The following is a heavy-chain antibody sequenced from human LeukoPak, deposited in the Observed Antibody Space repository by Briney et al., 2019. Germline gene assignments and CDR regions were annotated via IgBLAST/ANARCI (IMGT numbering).Heavy chain of an antibody. CDR1: GGSISGYY. CDR3: ARGRTQLHAYYYYYMDV. CDR2: INHSGST. V-gene: IGHV4-34*01. Sequence: KPSETLSLTCTVSGGSISGYYWSWIRQPPGKGLEWIGEINHSGSTNYNPSLKSRVTISVDTSKNQFSLKLSSVTAADTAVYYCARGRTQLHAYYYYYMDVWGKGTTVTVSS. J-gene: IGHJ6*03. D-gene: IGHD5-18*01.